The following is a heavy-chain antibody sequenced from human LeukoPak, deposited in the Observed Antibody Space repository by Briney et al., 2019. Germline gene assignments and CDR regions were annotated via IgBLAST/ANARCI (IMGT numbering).Heavy chain of an antibody. D-gene: IGHD2-15*01. V-gene: IGHV3-23*01. CDR3: AKGASGGWLLYWFDP. CDR2: ISGSGSYT. J-gene: IGHJ5*02. CDR1: GITLSSYA. Sequence: GGSLRLSSAASGITLSSYAMSWVRQAPGKGLDWVSGISGSGSYTYYSDSVKGRFTISRDNSKNTLYLQMNSLRAEDTAVYYCAKGASGGWLLYWFDPWGQGTLVTVSS.